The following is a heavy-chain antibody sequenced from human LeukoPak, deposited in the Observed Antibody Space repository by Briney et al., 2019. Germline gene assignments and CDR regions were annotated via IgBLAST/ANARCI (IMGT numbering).Heavy chain of an antibody. D-gene: IGHD3-10*01. Sequence: PGGSLRLSCADSGFTFSSYAMSWVRQAPGTGLEWVSAISASGGSTYYADSVKGRFTISRDNSQNTLYLQMKSLRAEDTAVYYCAKDYYGSGSYSHLDYWGQGTLVTVSS. CDR1: GFTFSSYA. J-gene: IGHJ4*02. CDR3: AKDYYGSGSYSHLDY. V-gene: IGHV3-23*01. CDR2: ISASGGST.